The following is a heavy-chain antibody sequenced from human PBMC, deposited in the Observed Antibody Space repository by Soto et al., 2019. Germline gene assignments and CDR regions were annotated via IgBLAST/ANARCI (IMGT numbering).Heavy chain of an antibody. Sequence: QVQLVQSGAEVQKPGASVTVSCRSSGDTFNDYYIHWVRQAPGQGLEWMGWINPNGGVTKYAQKFHGWVSMTRDTSIRTVYMQLSRLRSDDTAVYYCARESGGATATLDYYYFYMDVWGTGTTVTVSS. CDR3: ARESGGATATLDYYYFYMDV. D-gene: IGHD5-12*01. J-gene: IGHJ6*03. V-gene: IGHV1-2*04. CDR1: GDTFNDYY. CDR2: INPNGGVT.